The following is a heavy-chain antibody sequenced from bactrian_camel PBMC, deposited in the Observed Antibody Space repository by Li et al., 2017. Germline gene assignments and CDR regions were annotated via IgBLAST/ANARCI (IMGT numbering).Heavy chain of an antibody. CDR1: GLQFSVYD. CDR3: AAGPHGGLLPSSAGCGM. D-gene: IGHD2*01. V-gene: IGHV3S10*01. Sequence: VQLVESGGGTVQPGGSLRLSCVASGLQFSVYDMSWVRQAPGKEREFVSRIDSDGSATYVDSVKGRFTISQGMAKNMVYLQMSSLKPEDTAVYYCAAGPHGGLLPSSAGCGMWGQGTQVTVS. CDR2: IDSDGSA. J-gene: IGHJ4*01.